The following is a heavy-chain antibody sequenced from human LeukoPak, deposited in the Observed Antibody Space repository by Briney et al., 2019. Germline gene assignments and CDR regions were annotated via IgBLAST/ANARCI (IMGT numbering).Heavy chain of an antibody. D-gene: IGHD3-10*01. V-gene: IGHV3-7*01. CDR3: ARDDYGWGSHES. J-gene: IGHJ4*02. Sequence: SGGSLRLSCAASGFTFSSYAMSWVRQAPGKGLEWVANIKQDGSEKYYVDSVKGRFTISRDNAKNSLYLQMNSLRAEDRAMYYCARDDYGWGSHESWGQGTLVTVSS. CDR1: GFTFSSYA. CDR2: IKQDGSEK.